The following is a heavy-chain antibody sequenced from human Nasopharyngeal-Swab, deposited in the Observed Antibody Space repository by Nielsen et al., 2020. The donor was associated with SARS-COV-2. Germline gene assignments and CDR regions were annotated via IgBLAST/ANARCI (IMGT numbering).Heavy chain of an antibody. CDR3: VRGHCPGGSCPLDH. CDR1: GFTFNTYG. D-gene: IGHD2-15*01. CDR2: ISTSSSYI. J-gene: IGHJ4*02. Sequence: GGSLRLSCAASGFTFNTYGMNWVRQAPGKGLELVSSISTSSSYIYYADSVKGRFTISRDNAKSSLHLQMNSLRVEDTARYYCVRGHCPGGSCPLDHWGQGTLVTVSS. V-gene: IGHV3-21*04.